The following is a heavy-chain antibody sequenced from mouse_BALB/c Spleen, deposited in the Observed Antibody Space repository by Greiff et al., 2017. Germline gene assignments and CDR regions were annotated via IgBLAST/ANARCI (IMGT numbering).Heavy chain of an antibody. J-gene: IGHJ2*01. V-gene: IGHV3-2*02. CDR2: ISYSGST. D-gene: IGHD2-3*01. Sequence: VQLQQSGPGLVKPSQSLSLTCTVTGYSITSDYAWNWIRQFPGNKLEWMGYISYSGSTSYNPSLKSRISITRDTSKNQFFLQLNSVTTEDTATYYCAREDDGYYHYWGQGTTLTVSS. CDR3: AREDDGYYHY. CDR1: GYSITSDYA.